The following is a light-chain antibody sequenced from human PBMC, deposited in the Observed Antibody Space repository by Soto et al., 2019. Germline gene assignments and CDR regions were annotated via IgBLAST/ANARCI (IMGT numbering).Light chain of an antibody. CDR2: KTS. CDR3: QHYNSYPWT. V-gene: IGKV1-5*03. Sequence: DIQMTQSPSTRSASVGDRVTITCRASQSISSWLAWYQQKPGKAPKLLIFKTSSLKSGVPSRFGGSGSGTEFTLTISSLQPDDFATYYCQHYNSYPWTFGRGTKVEIK. J-gene: IGKJ1*01. CDR1: QSISSW.